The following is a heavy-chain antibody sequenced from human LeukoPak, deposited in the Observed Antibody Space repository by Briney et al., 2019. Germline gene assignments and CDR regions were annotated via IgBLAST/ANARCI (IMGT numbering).Heavy chain of an antibody. V-gene: IGHV1-3*01. CDR3: ARSSGWYPTLDY. D-gene: IGHD6-19*01. Sequence: ASVKVSCKASGYTFTSYAMHWVRQAPGQRLEWMGWINAGNGNTKHSQKFQGRVTITRDTSASTAYMELSSLRSEDTAVYYCARSSGWYPTLDYWGQGTLVTVSS. J-gene: IGHJ4*02. CDR1: GYTFTSYA. CDR2: INAGNGNT.